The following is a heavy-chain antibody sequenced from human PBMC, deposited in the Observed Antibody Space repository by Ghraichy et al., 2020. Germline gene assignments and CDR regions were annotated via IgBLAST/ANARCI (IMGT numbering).Heavy chain of an antibody. D-gene: IGHD3-22*01. CDR1: GYHFNDYG. V-gene: IGHV1-18*01. CDR2: ISGHNGNT. Sequence: ASVKVSCKTSGYHFNDYGISWVRPAPGQGLKWMGWISGHNGNTHYTQKVQCRVTMTTDASTSTAYMELRSLRSDDTAMYYCARDLRYDSRYFDVWGGGTLVTVSS. J-gene: IGHJ2*01. CDR3: ARDLRYDSRYFDV.